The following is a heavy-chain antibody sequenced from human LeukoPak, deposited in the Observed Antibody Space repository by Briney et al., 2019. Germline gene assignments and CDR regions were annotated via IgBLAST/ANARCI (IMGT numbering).Heavy chain of an antibody. CDR2: IYPGDSHT. CDR3: ATSGGDSSLGY. D-gene: IGHD2-21*02. V-gene: IGHV5-51*01. Sequence: GESLKISCKGSGYSFSNYWIAWVRQMPGKDLECMGIIYPGDSHTKYSPSFQGQVTISADKSISTAYLQWSSLKASDTAMYYCATSGGDSSLGYWGQGTLVTVSS. CDR1: GYSFSNYW. J-gene: IGHJ4*02.